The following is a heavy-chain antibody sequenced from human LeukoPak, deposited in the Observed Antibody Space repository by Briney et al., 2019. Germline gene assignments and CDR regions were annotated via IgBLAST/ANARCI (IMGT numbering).Heavy chain of an antibody. CDR3: AREASSGAYNDY. CDR1: GYTFTSYG. V-gene: IGHV1-18*01. CDR2: ISAYNGNT. J-gene: IGHJ4*02. Sequence: ASVKVSCKASGYTFTSYGISWVRQAAGQGLEWMGWISAYNGNTKYAQKLQGRVTMTTDTSTSTVYMELRSLRSDDTAVSYCAREASSGAYNDYWGQGTLVTVSS. D-gene: IGHD1-26*01.